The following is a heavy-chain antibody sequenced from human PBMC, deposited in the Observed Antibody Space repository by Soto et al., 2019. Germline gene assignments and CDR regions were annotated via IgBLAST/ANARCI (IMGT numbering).Heavy chain of an antibody. Sequence: ASVKVSFKACGGTFSSYAISWLRQAPGQGLEWMGGIIPIFGTANYAQKFQGRVTITADKSTSTAYMELSSLRSEDTAVYYCARASTVTSYGDFDYWGQGTLVTVSS. D-gene: IGHD4-17*01. CDR3: ARASTVTSYGDFDY. J-gene: IGHJ4*02. V-gene: IGHV1-69*06. CDR1: GGTFSSYA. CDR2: IIPIFGTA.